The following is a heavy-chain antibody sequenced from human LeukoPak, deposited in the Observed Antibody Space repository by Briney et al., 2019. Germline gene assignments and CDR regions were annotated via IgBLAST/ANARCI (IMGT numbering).Heavy chain of an antibody. Sequence: GGSLRLSCAASGFTFSSYVMSWVRQAPGKGLEWVSGISSSGSGGSTYYADSVKGRFTISRDNSKNTLYLQINSVRAEDTAVYYCARAYSSSWYDFWGQGTLVTVSS. J-gene: IGHJ5*01. D-gene: IGHD6-13*01. V-gene: IGHV3-23*01. CDR3: ARAYSSSWYDF. CDR2: ISSSGSGGST. CDR1: GFTFSSYV.